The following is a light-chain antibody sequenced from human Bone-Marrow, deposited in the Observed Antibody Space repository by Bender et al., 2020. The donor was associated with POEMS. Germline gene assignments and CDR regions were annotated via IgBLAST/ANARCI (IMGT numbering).Light chain of an antibody. CDR3: QSYDSGLVV. J-gene: IGLJ2*01. CDR1: SSDIGAGYD. Sequence: QSVLTQPPSVSGAPGQRVTVSCIGGSSDIGAGYDVNWYQQLPGRAPKLLISGNSNRPSGVPDRFSGSKSGTSASLAITGLQAEDEADYYCQSYDSGLVVFGGGTKLTVL. CDR2: GNS. V-gene: IGLV1-40*01.